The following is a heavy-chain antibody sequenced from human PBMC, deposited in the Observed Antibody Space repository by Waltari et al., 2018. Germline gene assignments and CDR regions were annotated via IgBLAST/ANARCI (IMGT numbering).Heavy chain of an antibody. V-gene: IGHV3-74*03. CDR3: VRDEPGDGLDY. CDR1: GFTFSTYW. CDR2: MERDERRT. J-gene: IGHJ4*02. D-gene: IGHD7-27*01. Sequence: EVQLVESGGALVQPGGSLRLSCATSGFTFSTYWMNWVRQLPGKGLMWVEQMERDERRTTYAESLKGRFTISRYNAKNTVYLQMNSLRDEDTAVYYCVRDEPGDGLDYWGQGTLVTVSS.